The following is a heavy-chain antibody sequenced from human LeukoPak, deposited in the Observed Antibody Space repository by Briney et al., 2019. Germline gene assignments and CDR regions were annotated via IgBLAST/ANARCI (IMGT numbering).Heavy chain of an antibody. D-gene: IGHD6-19*01. CDR1: GCTFSSYA. J-gene: IGHJ4*02. V-gene: IGHV3-23*01. CDR2: ISGSGGST. CDR3: AKDVYSSGPSLFDY. Sequence: QTGGSLRLSCAASGCTFSSYAMSWVRQAPGKGLEWVSAISGSGGSTYYADSVKGRFTISRDNSKNTLYLQMNSLRAEDTAVYYCAKDVYSSGPSLFDYWGQGTLVTVSS.